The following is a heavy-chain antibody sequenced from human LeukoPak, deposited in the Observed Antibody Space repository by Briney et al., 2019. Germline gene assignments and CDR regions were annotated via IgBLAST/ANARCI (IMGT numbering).Heavy chain of an antibody. CDR1: GFTFSTYW. CDR3: ARGGVYSSSSEDY. D-gene: IGHD6-6*01. V-gene: IGHV3-7*01. CDR2: INQDGSDK. J-gene: IGHJ4*02. Sequence: GGSLRLSCAASGFTFSTYWMSWVRQAPGKGLEWVAHINQDGSDKYYVDSVMGRFTISRDNAKNSLYLQMNSLRAEDTAVYYCARGGVYSSSSEDYWGQGTLVTVSS.